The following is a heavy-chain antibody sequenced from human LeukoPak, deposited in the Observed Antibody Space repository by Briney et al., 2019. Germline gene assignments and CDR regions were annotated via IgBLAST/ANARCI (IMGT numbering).Heavy chain of an antibody. CDR3: ARHDATITYVDY. J-gene: IGHJ4*02. Sequence: GGSLKISCKGSGYSFTSYWIGWVRQMPGKGLEWMGIIYPVDSGTRYTPSFQGQVTISADKTISTAYLQWSSLKASDTAMYYCARHDATITYVDYWGQGTLVTVSS. CDR1: GYSFTSYW. V-gene: IGHV5-51*01. CDR2: IYPVDSGT. D-gene: IGHD5-12*01.